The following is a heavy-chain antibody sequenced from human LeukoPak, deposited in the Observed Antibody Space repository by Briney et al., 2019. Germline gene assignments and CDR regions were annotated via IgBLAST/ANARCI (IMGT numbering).Heavy chain of an antibody. CDR2: INHSGST. V-gene: IGHV4-34*01. D-gene: IGHD6-13*01. CDR1: GGSFSGYY. CDR3: ARAASSWYFDY. Sequence: SETLSLTCAVYGGSFSGYYWSWIRQPPGKGLEWIGEINHSGSTNYNPSLKSRVTISVDTSKNQFSLKLSSVTAADTAVYYCARAASSWYFDYWGQGTLVTVSS. J-gene: IGHJ4*02.